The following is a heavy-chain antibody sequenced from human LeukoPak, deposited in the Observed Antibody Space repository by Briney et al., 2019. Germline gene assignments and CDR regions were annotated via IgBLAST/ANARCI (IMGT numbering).Heavy chain of an antibody. V-gene: IGHV3-21*01. CDR2: ISSTTYT. J-gene: IGHJ6*02. D-gene: IGHD6-19*01. Sequence: TGGSLRLSCAASGFTFSVYSMSWIRHAPENGLELVSSISSTTYTYYADSVKDRFTISRDNSNNSLCLQMNSLTAEDTALYYCARDGSGWSRDVWGQGTTVTVS. CDR1: GFTFSVYS. CDR3: ARDGSGWSRDV.